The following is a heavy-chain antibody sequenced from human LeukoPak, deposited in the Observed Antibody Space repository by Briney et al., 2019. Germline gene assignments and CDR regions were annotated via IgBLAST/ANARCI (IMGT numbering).Heavy chain of an antibody. Sequence: PSETLSLTCTASGGSISSYYWSWIGQPPGKGLEWIGYIYYSGSTNYNPSLKSRVTISVDTSKNQFSLKLSSVTAADTAVYYFAIGLVGATIDYWRQGTLVTVSS. CDR1: GGSISSYY. CDR3: AIGLVGATIDY. V-gene: IGHV4-59*01. CDR2: IYYSGST. J-gene: IGHJ4*02. D-gene: IGHD1-26*01.